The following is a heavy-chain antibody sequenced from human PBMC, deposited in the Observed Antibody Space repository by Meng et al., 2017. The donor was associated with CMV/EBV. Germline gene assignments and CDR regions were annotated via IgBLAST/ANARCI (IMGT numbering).Heavy chain of an antibody. V-gene: IGHV4-4*02. D-gene: IGHD1-26*01. Sequence: CAVPGDSISSSILWSWVGQPPGKGLGGIGEIYHSGRTNYNPSLKSRVTISVDKSKNQFSLKLRSVTAADTAVYYCASEVGATTAFDYWGQGTLVTVSS. J-gene: IGHJ4*02. CDR2: IYHSGRT. CDR1: GDSISSSIL. CDR3: ASEVGATTAFDY.